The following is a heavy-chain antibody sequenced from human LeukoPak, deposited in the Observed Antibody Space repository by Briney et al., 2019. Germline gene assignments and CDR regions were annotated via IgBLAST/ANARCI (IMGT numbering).Heavy chain of an antibody. D-gene: IGHD2-15*01. CDR2: MNPNSGNT. Sequence: GASVKVSCKASGYTFTSYDINWVRQATGQGLEWMGWMNPNSGNTGYAQKFQGRVTMTRNTSISTAYMELSSLRSEDTAVYYCARGVGANYYYYYMDVWGKGTTVTVSS. J-gene: IGHJ6*03. CDR1: GYTFTSYD. V-gene: IGHV1-8*01. CDR3: ARGVGANYYYYYMDV.